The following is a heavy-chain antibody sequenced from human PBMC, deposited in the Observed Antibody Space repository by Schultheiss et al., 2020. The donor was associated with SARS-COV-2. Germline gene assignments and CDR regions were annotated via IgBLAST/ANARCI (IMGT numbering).Heavy chain of an antibody. V-gene: IGHV4-34*01. Sequence: GSLRLSCAVYGGSFSGYYWSWIRQPPGKGLEWIGEINHSGSTNYNPSLKSRVTISVDTSKNQFSLKLSSVTAADTAVYYCARGRYSSSWYNRKYWFDPWGQGTLVTVSS. CDR1: GGSFSGYY. J-gene: IGHJ5*02. D-gene: IGHD6-13*01. CDR3: ARGRYSSSWYNRKYWFDP. CDR2: INHSGST.